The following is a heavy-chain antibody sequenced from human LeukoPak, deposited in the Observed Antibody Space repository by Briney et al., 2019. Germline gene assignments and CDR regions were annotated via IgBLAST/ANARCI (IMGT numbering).Heavy chain of an antibody. CDR1: GYTFTSYD. CDR2: MKPNSGNT. D-gene: IGHD5-12*01. CDR3: ARRRGIVATPNWFDP. J-gene: IGHJ5*02. Sequence: ASVKVSCKASGYTFTSYDINWVRQATGQGLEWMGWMKPNSGNTGYGHKFQGRVTMSMNTSISTAYMELSSLRSEDTAVYYCARRRGIVATPNWFDPWGQGTLVTVSS. V-gene: IGHV1-8*01.